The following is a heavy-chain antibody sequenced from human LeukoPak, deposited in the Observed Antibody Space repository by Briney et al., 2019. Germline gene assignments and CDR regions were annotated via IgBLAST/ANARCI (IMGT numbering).Heavy chain of an antibody. CDR1: GGSISSSNW. CDR3: ARDLGIVVAGTSGNY. V-gene: IGHV4-4*02. J-gene: IGHJ4*02. D-gene: IGHD6-19*01. Sequence: SGTLSLTCAVSGGSISSSNWWSWVRQPPGKGLEWIGEIYHSGSTNYNPSLKSRVTISVDKSKNQFSLKLSSVTAADTAVYYCARDLGIVVAGTSGNYWGQGTLVTVSS. CDR2: IYHSGST.